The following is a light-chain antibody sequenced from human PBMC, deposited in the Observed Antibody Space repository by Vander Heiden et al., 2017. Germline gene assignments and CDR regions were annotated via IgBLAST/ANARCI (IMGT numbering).Light chain of an antibody. Sequence: DIQMTHSPSSLSASVQDRVTLTCRASQSISSYLNWYPHKPVKAPKLLIYAASSLQSGVPSRFSVTGSRTDFTLTLTSPQPEDFATYYSHQSYTTPQFTFGHGTKVDIK. CDR1: QSISSY. CDR3: HQSYTTPQFT. CDR2: AAS. J-gene: IGKJ3*01. V-gene: IGKV1-39*01.